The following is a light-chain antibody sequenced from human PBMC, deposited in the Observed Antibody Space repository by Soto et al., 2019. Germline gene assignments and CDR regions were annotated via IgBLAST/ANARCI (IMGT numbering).Light chain of an antibody. J-gene: IGKJ5*01. V-gene: IGKV3-20*01. CDR2: GAS. Sequence: VVTQSPGTLSFSPGERATLSCRASQRVSSMLAWHPQNRGQASRLLFAGASSRATGLPDRCSGSGSGTVFTLTISRLAPEDFVRYCCQHYVERSPITFGQGTRLEI. CDR3: QHYVERSPIT. CDR1: QRVSSM.